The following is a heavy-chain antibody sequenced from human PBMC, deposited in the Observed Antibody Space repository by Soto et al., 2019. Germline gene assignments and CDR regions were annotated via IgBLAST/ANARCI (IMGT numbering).Heavy chain of an antibody. CDR2: ISGSGDST. D-gene: IGHD6-19*01. Sequence: EVQLLESGGGLVQPGGSLRLSCAASGFTFSTYAMKWVRQAPGKGLEWVSGISGSGDSTYYADSVKGRFTVSRDNSKNTLYLQMNSLRAEDTAVFYCAKERSSGWSFDYWGQGTLVTVYS. V-gene: IGHV3-23*01. J-gene: IGHJ4*02. CDR1: GFTFSTYA. CDR3: AKERSSGWSFDY.